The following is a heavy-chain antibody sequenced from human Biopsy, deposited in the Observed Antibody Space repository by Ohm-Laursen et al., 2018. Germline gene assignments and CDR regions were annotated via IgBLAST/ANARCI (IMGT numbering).Heavy chain of an antibody. J-gene: IGHJ3*02. V-gene: IGHV4-59*08. CDR3: AKHGSGWTGDDAFHI. CDR2: ISYSRDT. CDR1: GGSISGSS. D-gene: IGHD6-19*01. Sequence: SETLSLACTVSGGSISGSSWSWIRQAPGKGLEWIGYISYSRDTNYNPSLKSRITISVDTSENQFSLKLTSVTAADTAVYYCAKHGSGWTGDDAFHIWGQGTMVTVSS.